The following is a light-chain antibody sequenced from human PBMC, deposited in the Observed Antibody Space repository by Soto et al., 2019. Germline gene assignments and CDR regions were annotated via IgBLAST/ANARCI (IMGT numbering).Light chain of an antibody. Sequence: DIQMTQSPSTLSGSVGDRVTITCRASQTISSWLAWYQQRPGKAPKLLIYDASRLESGVPSRFSGSGSGTDFSLTISSLQPEDFATYYCQQSYSTPPWTFGQGTKVDIK. CDR3: QQSYSTPPWT. CDR1: QTISSW. V-gene: IGKV1-5*01. CDR2: DAS. J-gene: IGKJ1*01.